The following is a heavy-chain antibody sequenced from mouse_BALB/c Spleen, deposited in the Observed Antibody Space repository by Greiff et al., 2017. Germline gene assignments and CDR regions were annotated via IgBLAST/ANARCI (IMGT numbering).Heavy chain of an antibody. CDR2: ISYSGST. CDR1: GYSITSDYA. CDR3: ARRQPLGYHYAMDY. J-gene: IGHJ4*01. V-gene: IGHV3-2*02. Sequence: EVKLMESGPGLVKPSQSLSLTCTVTGYSITSDYAWNWIRQFPGNKLEWMGYISYSGSTSYNPSLKSRISITRDTSKNQFFLQLNSVTTEDTATYYCARRQPLGYHYAMDYWGQGTSVTVSS. D-gene: IGHD3-2*01.